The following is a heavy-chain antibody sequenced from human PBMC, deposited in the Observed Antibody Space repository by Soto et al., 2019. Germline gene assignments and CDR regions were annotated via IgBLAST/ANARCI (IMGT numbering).Heavy chain of an antibody. CDR2: IIPIFGTA. V-gene: IGHV1-69*06. D-gene: IGHD3-10*01. CDR1: GGTFSSYA. CDR3: ARGEDVWVGTGRYYYYYGMDV. Sequence: QVQLVQSGAEVKKPGSSVKVSCKASGGTFSSYAISWVRQAPGQGLEWMGGIIPIFGTANYAQKFQGRVTITADKSTSTAYMELSSLRSEDMAVYYCARGEDVWVGTGRYYYYYGMDVWGQGTTVTVSS. J-gene: IGHJ6*02.